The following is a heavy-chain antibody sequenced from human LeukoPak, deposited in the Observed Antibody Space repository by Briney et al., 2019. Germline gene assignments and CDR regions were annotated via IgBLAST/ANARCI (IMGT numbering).Heavy chain of an antibody. J-gene: IGHJ4*02. D-gene: IGHD5-12*01. V-gene: IGHV5-51*01. CDR1: GYSFTNYW. CDR3: ARQTYSGYETGY. CDR2: IYPADSNP. Sequence: GESLKISCKGTGYSFTNYWIGWVRQLPGKGLEGRGSIYPADSNPSNNRTFQGQVTRSANKSHTPAYLQWSGLKASDTALYYCARQTYSGYETGYWGERALGT.